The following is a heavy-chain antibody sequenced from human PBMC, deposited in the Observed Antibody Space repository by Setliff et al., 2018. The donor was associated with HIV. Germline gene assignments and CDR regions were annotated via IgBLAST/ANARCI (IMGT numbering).Heavy chain of an antibody. CDR1: GYTFTGYY. J-gene: IGHJ3*01. CDR3: ARDPLVRGPFRQFDL. CDR2: INPNNGGT. V-gene: IGHV1-2*02. D-gene: IGHD3-10*01. Sequence: ASVKVSCKASGYTFTGYYMHWVRQAPGQGLEWMGWINPNNGGTNYAQKFQGRVTMTRDTSISTAYLELTSLRSDDTAVYYCARDPLVRGPFRQFDLWGQGTVVTVSS.